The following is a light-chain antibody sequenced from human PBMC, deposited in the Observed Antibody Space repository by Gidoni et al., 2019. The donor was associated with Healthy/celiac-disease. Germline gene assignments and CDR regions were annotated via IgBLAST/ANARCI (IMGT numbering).Light chain of an antibody. CDR1: QGISSY. Sequence: DIQLTQSPSFLSASVGDRVTITCRASQGISSYLAWYQQKPGKAPKLLIYAASTLPSGVPSRFSGSGSGTEFTLTISSLQPEDFATYSCQQLNSYPNTFGQGTRLEIK. CDR2: AAS. CDR3: QQLNSYPNT. V-gene: IGKV1-9*01. J-gene: IGKJ5*01.